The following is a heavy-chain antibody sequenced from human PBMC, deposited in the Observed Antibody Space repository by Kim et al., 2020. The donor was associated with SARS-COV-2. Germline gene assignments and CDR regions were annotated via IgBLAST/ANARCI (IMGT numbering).Heavy chain of an antibody. D-gene: IGHD2-2*03. J-gene: IGHJ4*02. CDR1: GGSISGSSYY. Sequence: SETLSLTCTVSGGSISGSSYYWGWIRQPPGKGLEWIGSIYYLGSTYYNPSLKSRVTMSVDTPKNQFSLKLSSVTAADTAVYYCARRFIRGMLDSFDYWGQGTLVTVSS. CDR2: IYYLGST. CDR3: ARRFIRGMLDSFDY. V-gene: IGHV4-39*01.